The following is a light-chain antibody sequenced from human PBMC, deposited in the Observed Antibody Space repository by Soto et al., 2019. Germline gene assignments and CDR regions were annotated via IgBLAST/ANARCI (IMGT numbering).Light chain of an antibody. Sequence: EIRMTLSPSTVSASVGDRVTITCRASESISRWLAWYQQKPGKAPKVLIYDASSLQSGVPLRFSGSGSGTEFTLTISSLQPDDFATYYCQQYNSLWTFGQGTKVDIK. CDR1: ESISRW. J-gene: IGKJ1*01. CDR2: DAS. V-gene: IGKV1-5*01. CDR3: QQYNSLWT.